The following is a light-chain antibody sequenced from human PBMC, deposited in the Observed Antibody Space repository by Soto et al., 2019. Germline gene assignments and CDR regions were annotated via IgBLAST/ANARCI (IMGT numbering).Light chain of an antibody. Sequence: EIVMTQSPGTLSLSPGERSTLSCRASHSVRSSLAWYQQKPGQAPRLLIHGVSTRATGIPGRFSGSGSGTEFTLIISSLQSEDFAVYYCQQYNEWPETFGHGTKVDIK. J-gene: IGKJ1*01. V-gene: IGKV3-15*01. CDR1: HSVRSS. CDR3: QQYNEWPET. CDR2: GVS.